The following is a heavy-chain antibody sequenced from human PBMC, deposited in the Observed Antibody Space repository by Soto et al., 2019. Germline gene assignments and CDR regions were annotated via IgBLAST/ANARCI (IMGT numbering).Heavy chain of an antibody. CDR1: GGLFSGYY. D-gene: IGHD3-22*01. CDR2: INHSGST. Sequence: PSETRRVRYAVYGGLFSGYYWSGIRQPPGKGLEWIGEINHSGSTNYNPSLKSRVTISVDTSKNQFSLKLSSVTAADTAVYYCARVDYYDSSGFHPNWGQRTLVPVSS. J-gene: IGHJ4*02. V-gene: IGHV4-34*01. CDR3: ARVDYYDSSGFHPN.